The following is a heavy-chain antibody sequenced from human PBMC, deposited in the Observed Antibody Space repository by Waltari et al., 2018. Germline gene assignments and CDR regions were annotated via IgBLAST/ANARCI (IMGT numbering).Heavy chain of an antibody. CDR2: ISSSSTTI. D-gene: IGHD5-12*01. V-gene: IGHV3-48*01. CDR3: ARVRIVATIDS. J-gene: IGHJ4*02. Sequence: EVQLVESGGGLVQPGGSLRLSCAASGFTFSSYSMTWVRQAPGKGLEWVSYISSSSTTIYFADSVKGRFTISRDNAKNSLYLQMNSLRAEDTAVYYCARVRIVATIDSWGQGTLVTVSS. CDR1: GFTFSSYS.